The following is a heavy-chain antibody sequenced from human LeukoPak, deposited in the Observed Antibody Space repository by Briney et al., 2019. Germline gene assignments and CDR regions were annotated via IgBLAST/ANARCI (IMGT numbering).Heavy chain of an antibody. CDR2: INPSGGST. J-gene: IGHJ4*02. Sequence: AXVKVSCKASGYTFTSYYMHWVRQAPGQGLEWMGVINPSGGSTSYAQKLQGRVTMTRDTSTSTVYMELSSLRSEDTAVYYCARDLNPLAAQTPLGYWGQGTLVTVSS. CDR1: GYTFTSYY. D-gene: IGHD6-13*01. V-gene: IGHV1-46*04. CDR3: ARDLNPLAAQTPLGY.